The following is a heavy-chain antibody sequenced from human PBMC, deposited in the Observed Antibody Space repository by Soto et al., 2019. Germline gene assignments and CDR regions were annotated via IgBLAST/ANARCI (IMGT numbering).Heavy chain of an antibody. D-gene: IGHD2-2*01. CDR2: IKQDGSEK. J-gene: IGHJ4*02. Sequence: GGSLRLSCAASGFTFSSYWMSWVRQAPGKGLEWVANIKQDGSEKYYVDSVKGRFTISRDNAKNSLYLQMNSLRAEDTAVYYCARERAKEVVPAADFDYWGQGTLVTVSS. CDR1: GFTFSSYW. V-gene: IGHV3-7*01. CDR3: ARERAKEVVPAADFDY.